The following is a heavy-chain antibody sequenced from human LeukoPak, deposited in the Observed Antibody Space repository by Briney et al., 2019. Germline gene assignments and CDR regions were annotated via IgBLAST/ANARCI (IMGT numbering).Heavy chain of an antibody. J-gene: IGHJ4*02. V-gene: IGHV3-9*01. Sequence: TGGSLRLSCAASGFTFDDYAMHWVRQAPGKGLERVSGISWNSGSIGYADSVKGRFTISRDNAKNSLYLQMNSLRAEDTAVYYCASRVVTSFDNWGQGTLVTVSS. CDR3: ASRVVTSFDN. CDR1: GFTFDDYA. D-gene: IGHD3-3*01. CDR2: ISWNSGSI.